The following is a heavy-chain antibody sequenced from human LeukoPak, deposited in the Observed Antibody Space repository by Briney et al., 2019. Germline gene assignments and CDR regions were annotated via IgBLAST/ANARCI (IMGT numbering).Heavy chain of an antibody. V-gene: IGHV4-59*01. CDR1: GGSISSYY. J-gene: IGHJ5*02. CDR3: VSYVEGYSSSWFDP. D-gene: IGHD6-13*01. CDR2: IYYSGST. Sequence: KASETLSLTCTVSGGSISSYYWSWIRQPPGKGLEWIGYIYYSGSTNYNPSLKSRVTISVDTSKNQFSLKLSSVTAADTAVYYCVSYVEGYSSSWFDPWGQGTLVTVSS.